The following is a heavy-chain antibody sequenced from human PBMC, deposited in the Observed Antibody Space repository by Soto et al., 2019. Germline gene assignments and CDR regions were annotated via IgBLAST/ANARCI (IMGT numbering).Heavy chain of an antibody. V-gene: IGHV3-48*02. CDR1: GFTFNIYS. CDR2: ITSDTKTI. CDR3: ARSVEGHFDY. J-gene: IGHJ4*02. Sequence: GGSPRLSCAASGFTFNIYSMNWVRQAPGKGLEWFSYITSDTKTIKYADSVKGRFTISRDNAKNSVYLQMNSLRDEDTAVYYCARSVEGHFDYWGQGTVVTVSS. D-gene: IGHD6-19*01.